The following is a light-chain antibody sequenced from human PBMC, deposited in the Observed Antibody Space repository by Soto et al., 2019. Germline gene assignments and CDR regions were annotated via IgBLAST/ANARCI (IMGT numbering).Light chain of an antibody. CDR2: AAS. CDR3: QEYNSYWT. V-gene: IGKV1D-16*01. J-gene: IGKJ1*01. Sequence: DIQITQSPSSVSASVGDRVTISCQASQGISRPLAWYQQKPGKAPKLPIYAASSLQSGVPSRCSGSGFGTEFTITISSLQPDDFGTYYCQEYNSYWTFGQGTKVDIK. CDR1: QGISRP.